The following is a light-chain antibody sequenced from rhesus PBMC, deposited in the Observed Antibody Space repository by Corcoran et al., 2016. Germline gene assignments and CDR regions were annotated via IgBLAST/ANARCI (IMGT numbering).Light chain of an antibody. J-gene: IGKJ4*01. CDR3: QQYNDLLPLT. CDR2: SAY. CDR1: ASVGSY. V-gene: IGKV3-40*03. Sequence: EIVMTQSPATLSLSPGETATLSCRASASVGSYLAWYQQKPGQAPKLLVHSAYIRATGIPDRFSGRGSRTEFTLTISSLEPEDVGVYPCQQYNDLLPLTFGGGTKVELK.